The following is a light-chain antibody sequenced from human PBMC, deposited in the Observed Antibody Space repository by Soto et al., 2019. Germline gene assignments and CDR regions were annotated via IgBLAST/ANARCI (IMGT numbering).Light chain of an antibody. J-gene: IGLJ2*01. Sequence: QSALTQPASVSGSPGQSITISCTGTSSYVGNYNRVSWYQKYPGKAPKLMIYEGGKRPSGVSNRFSGSKSGNTASLTISGLQDEDEADYYCCSFALRSTLIFGGGTKLTVL. CDR2: EGG. CDR1: SSYVGNYNR. CDR3: CSFALRSTLI. V-gene: IGLV2-23*01.